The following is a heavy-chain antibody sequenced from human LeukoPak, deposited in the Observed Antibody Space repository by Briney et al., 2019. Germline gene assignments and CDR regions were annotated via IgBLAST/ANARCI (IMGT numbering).Heavy chain of an antibody. J-gene: IGHJ4*02. CDR2: ISGSGGST. Sequence: GGSLRLSCAASGFTFSSYAMSWVRQAPGKGLEWVSAISGSGGSTYYADSVKGRFTISRDNSKNTLYLQMNSLRAEDTAVYYCARDLAQLRYFDWLSEYYFDYWGQGTLVTVSS. V-gene: IGHV3-23*01. D-gene: IGHD3-9*01. CDR3: ARDLAQLRYFDWLSEYYFDY. CDR1: GFTFSSYA.